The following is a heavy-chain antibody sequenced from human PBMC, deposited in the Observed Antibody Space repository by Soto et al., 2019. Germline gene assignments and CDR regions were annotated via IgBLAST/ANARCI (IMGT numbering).Heavy chain of an antibody. CDR1: GDNFTNYL. CDR2: IYTGDSDT. D-gene: IGHD4-17*01. Sequence: GESLKISCKCSGDNFTNYLLGWVRQMPGKGLDYMGIIYTGDSDTRYSPSFQGQVTISADKSTSTAYLHWSSLKASDTAMYYCEAFLADSGWYFDSWGRCTMLTVSS. J-gene: IGHJ2*01. V-gene: IGHV5-51*01. CDR3: EAFLADSGWYFDS.